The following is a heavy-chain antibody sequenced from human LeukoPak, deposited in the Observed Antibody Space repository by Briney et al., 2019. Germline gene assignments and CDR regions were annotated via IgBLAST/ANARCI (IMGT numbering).Heavy chain of an antibody. CDR2: IIPMLGRS. CDR3: AREDHTANNWFDP. Sequence: SVKVSCKASGGSFSSYGISWVRQAPGQGLEWMGGIIPMLGRSNYAQKFQGRVTISTDESTSTAYMEMSSLRYEDTAVYYCAREDHTANNWFDPWGQGTLVTVSS. CDR1: GGSFSSYG. V-gene: IGHV1-69*05. D-gene: IGHD5-18*01. J-gene: IGHJ5*02.